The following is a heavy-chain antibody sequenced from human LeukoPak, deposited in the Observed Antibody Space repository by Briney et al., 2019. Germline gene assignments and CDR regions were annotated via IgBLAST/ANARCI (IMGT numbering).Heavy chain of an antibody. Sequence: TSSETLSLTCIVSGGSISITTYYWGWMRQPPGKGLEWIGEINHSGSTNYNPSLKSRVTISVDTSKNQFSLKLSSVTAADTAVYYCASFRRFSRPHFTFGGVIGPRVDYWGQGTLVTVSS. CDR2: INHSGST. V-gene: IGHV4-39*07. CDR3: ASFRRFSRPHFTFGGVIGPRVDY. D-gene: IGHD3-16*02. CDR1: GGSISITTYY. J-gene: IGHJ4*02.